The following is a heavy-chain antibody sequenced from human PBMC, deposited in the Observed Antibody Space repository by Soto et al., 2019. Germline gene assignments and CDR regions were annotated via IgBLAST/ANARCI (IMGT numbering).Heavy chain of an antibody. V-gene: IGHV4-31*03. CDR2: IYYSGSP. CDR3: ARMLGATIFDY. CDR1: GGSISSGGYY. Sequence: QVQLQESGPGLVKPSQTLSLTCTVSGGSISSGGYYWYWIRQHPGKGLEWIGYIYYSGSPYYNPSTKSRVTISVDTSKNQFSLKLSSVTAADTAVYYCARMLGATIFDYWGQGTLVTVSS. D-gene: IGHD5-12*01. J-gene: IGHJ4*02.